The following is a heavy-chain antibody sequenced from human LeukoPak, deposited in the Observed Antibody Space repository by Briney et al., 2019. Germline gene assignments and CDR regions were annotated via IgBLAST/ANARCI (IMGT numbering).Heavy chain of an antibody. CDR3: ASLSYGSGSYLDY. CDR2: IYSGGST. D-gene: IGHD3-10*01. CDR1: GFTVSSNY. V-gene: IGHV3-66*01. Sequence: GGSLRLSCAASGFTVSSNYMSWVRQAPGKGLEWVSVIYSGGSTYYADSVKGRFTISRDNSKNTLYLQMNSPRAEDTAVYYCASLSYGSGSYLDYWGQGTLVTVSS. J-gene: IGHJ4*02.